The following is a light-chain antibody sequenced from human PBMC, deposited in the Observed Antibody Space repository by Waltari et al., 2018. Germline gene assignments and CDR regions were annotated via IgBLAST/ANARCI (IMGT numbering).Light chain of an antibody. Sequence: QAVLTQPPSASGTPGQKVTIACSGSSSNIGRTSVYWYQHLPGTAPQLLIYRNNRRPSGVPYRFSGSKSGTSASLSISGLRSEDEADYYCAAWDDSLSGPVFGGGTKLTVL. CDR3: AAWDDSLSGPV. CDR2: RNN. J-gene: IGLJ2*01. V-gene: IGLV1-47*01. CDR1: SSNIGRTS.